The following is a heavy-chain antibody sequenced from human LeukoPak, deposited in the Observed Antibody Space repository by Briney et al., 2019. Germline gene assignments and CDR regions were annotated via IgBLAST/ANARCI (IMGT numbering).Heavy chain of an antibody. J-gene: IGHJ4*02. V-gene: IGHV6-1*01. CDR1: GDSVSSNSAA. CDR3: ARCTGRGGSCYYFDY. CDR2: TYYRSKWYN. Sequence: SQTLSLTCAISGDSVSSNSAAWNWIRQSASGGLEWLGRTYYRSKWYNDYAVSVKSRITINPDTSKNQCSLQLNSVTPEDTAVYYCARCTGRGGSCYYFDYWGQGTLVTVSS. D-gene: IGHD2-15*01.